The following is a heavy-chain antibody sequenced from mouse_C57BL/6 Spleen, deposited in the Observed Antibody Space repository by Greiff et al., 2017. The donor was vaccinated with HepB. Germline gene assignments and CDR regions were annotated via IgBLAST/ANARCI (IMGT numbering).Heavy chain of an antibody. D-gene: IGHD1-1*01. CDR2: IYPGNSDT. Sequence: EVQLQQSGTVLARPGASVKMSCKASGYTFTSYWMHWVKQRPGKGLEWIGAIYPGNSDTSYNQKVKGKAKLTAVTSASTAYMELSSLTNEDTAVYYCTRGDYYGSSDYWGQGTTLTVSS. CDR3: TRGDYYGSSDY. J-gene: IGHJ2*01. V-gene: IGHV1-5*01. CDR1: GYTFTSYW.